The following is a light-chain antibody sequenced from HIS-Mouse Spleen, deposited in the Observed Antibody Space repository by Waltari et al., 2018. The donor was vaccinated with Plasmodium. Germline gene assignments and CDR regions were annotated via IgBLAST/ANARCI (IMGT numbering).Light chain of an antibody. CDR3: LSADSSGTYVV. J-gene: IGLJ2*01. CDR2: KDS. Sequence: SYELTPPPSVSVSLGQMARITCSGAALPKKYAYWYQQKPGQFPVLVIYKDSERPSGIPERFSGSSSGTIVTLTISGVQAEDEADYYCLSADSSGTYVVFGGGTKLTVL. V-gene: IGLV3-16*01. CDR1: ALPKKY.